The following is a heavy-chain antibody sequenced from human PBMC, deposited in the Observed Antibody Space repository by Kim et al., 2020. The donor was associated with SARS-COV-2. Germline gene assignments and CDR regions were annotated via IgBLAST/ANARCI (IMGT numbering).Heavy chain of an antibody. Sequence: ASVKVSCKASGYTFTSYAMHWVRQAPGQRLESMGWINVGNGNTRYSQKFQGRVTVTRDTSASTVYMELSSLRSEDTAVYYCARGYDSSGYYDPHHYWGQG. J-gene: IGHJ4*02. V-gene: IGHV1-3*01. D-gene: IGHD3-22*01. CDR2: INVGNGNT. CDR1: GYTFTSYA. CDR3: ARGYDSSGYYDPHHY.